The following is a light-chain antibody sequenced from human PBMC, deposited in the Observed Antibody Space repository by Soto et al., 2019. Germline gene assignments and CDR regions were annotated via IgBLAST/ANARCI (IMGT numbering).Light chain of an antibody. CDR1: QSINTY. J-gene: IGKJ4*01. V-gene: IGKV3-11*01. CDR2: DAS. Sequence: EIVLTQSPATLSLSPGERATLSCRASQSINTYLAWYQQKPGQAPRLLIYDASNRATGIPARFSGSGSGTDFTLTISSLEPEDFAVYFCQQRRNWPQLTFGGGTKVDIK. CDR3: QQRRNWPQLT.